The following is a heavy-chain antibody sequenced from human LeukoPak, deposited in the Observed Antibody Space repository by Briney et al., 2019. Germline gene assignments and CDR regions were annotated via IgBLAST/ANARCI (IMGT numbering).Heavy chain of an antibody. J-gene: IGHJ3*02. CDR2: IYHSGST. Sequence: SETLSLTCTVSGGSISSGGYYWSWIRQPPGKGLEWIGYIYHSGSTYYNPSLKSRVTISVDRSKNQFSLKLSSVTAADTAVYYCARGFDGHIDIWGQGTMVTVSS. D-gene: IGHD3-9*01. CDR3: ARGFDGHIDI. V-gene: IGHV4-30-2*01. CDR1: GGSISSGGYY.